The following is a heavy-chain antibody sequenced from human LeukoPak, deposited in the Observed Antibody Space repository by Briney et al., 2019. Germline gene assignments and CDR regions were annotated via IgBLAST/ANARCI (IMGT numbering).Heavy chain of an antibody. CDR2: IYYSGST. D-gene: IGHD6-19*01. CDR3: ASHYSSGLLGY. J-gene: IGHJ4*02. V-gene: IGHV4-59*08. CDR1: GGSISIYY. Sequence: SETLSLTCTVSGGSISIYYWSWIRQPAGKGLEWIGYIYYSGSTNYNPSLKSRVTISVDTSKNQFSLKLSSVTAADTAVYYCASHYSSGLLGYWGQGTLVTVSS.